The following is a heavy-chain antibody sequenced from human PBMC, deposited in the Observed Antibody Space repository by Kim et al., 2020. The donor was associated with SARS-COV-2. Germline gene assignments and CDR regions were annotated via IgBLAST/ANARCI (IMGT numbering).Heavy chain of an antibody. V-gene: IGHV3-23*01. CDR3: AKGFSWIQIHY. CDR2: ISGSGDST. D-gene: IGHD5-18*01. J-gene: IGHJ4*02. Sequence: GGSLRLSCAASGFTFSNYAMNWVRQAPGKGLEWVSGISGSGDSTFYADSVTGRFTMSRDNTKNTLSLQMNSMRAEDTAVYYCAKGFSWIQIHYWGQGTVVTVSA. CDR1: GFTFSNYA.